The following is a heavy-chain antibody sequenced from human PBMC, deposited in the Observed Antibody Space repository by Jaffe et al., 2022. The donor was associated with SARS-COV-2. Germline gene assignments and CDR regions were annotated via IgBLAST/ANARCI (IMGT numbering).Heavy chain of an antibody. CDR3: VSGFY. D-gene: IGHD3-10*01. CDR2: INQDGSEK. Sequence: EVQLVESGGGLVQPEGSLRLSCAASEASGFTFSSSWMSWVRQAPGKGLEWVANINQDGSEKDYVDSVKGRFTISRDNAKNSLYLQMNSLRAEDTAVYYCVSGFYWGHGTLVTVSS. CDR1: GFTFSSSW. V-gene: IGHV3-7*03. J-gene: IGHJ4*01.